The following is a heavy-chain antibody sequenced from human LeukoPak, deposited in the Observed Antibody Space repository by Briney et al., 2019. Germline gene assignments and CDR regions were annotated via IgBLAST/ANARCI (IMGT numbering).Heavy chain of an antibody. J-gene: IGHJ6*03. Sequence: SETLSLTCTVSGGSISSHYWSWIRQPPGKGLEWIGYIYYSGSTNYNPSLKSRVTISVDTSKNQFSLKLSSVTAADTAVYYCARSATTGPYYYMDVWGKGTTVTVSS. CDR2: IYYSGST. V-gene: IGHV4-59*11. D-gene: IGHD4-11*01. CDR3: ARSATTGPYYYMDV. CDR1: GGSISSHY.